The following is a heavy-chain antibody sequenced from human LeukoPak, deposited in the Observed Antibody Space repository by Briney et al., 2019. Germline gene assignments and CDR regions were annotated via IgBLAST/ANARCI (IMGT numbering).Heavy chain of an antibody. J-gene: IGHJ3*02. CDR3: ATTPRRYCSSTSCSTGDAFDI. CDR1: GDSVSSNSAA. V-gene: IGHV6-1*01. Sequence: SQTLSLTCAISGDSVSSNSAAWNWIRQSPSRGLEWLGGTYYRSKWYNDYAVSVKSRITINPDTSKNQFSLQLNSVTPEDTAVYYCATTPRRYCSSTSCSTGDAFDIWGQGTMVTVSS. D-gene: IGHD2-2*02. CDR2: TYYRSKWYN.